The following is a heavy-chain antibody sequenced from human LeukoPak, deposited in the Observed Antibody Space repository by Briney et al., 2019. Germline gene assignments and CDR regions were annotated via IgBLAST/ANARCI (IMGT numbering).Heavy chain of an antibody. D-gene: IGHD2-2*01. J-gene: IGHJ4*02. CDR1: GFTFSSYG. V-gene: IGHV3-23*01. CDR3: AKYQYQPGTGPFDY. CDR2: ISGSDGST. Sequence: GGSLRLSCAASGFTFSSYGMSWVRQAPGKGLEWVSAISGSDGSTYYADSVKGRFTISRANSKNTLYLQMNSLRAEDTAVYYCAKYQYQPGTGPFDYWGQGTLVTVSS.